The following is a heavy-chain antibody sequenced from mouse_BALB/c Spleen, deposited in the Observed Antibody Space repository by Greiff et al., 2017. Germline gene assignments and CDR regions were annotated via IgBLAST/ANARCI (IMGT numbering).Heavy chain of an antibody. CDR2: ILPGSGST. J-gene: IGHJ4*01. CDR1: GYKFSSYW. CDR3: ARGDYLYAMDY. Sequence: QVHVKQSGAELMKPGASVKISCKATGYKFSSYWIKWVKQRPGHGLEWIGEILPGSGSTNYNEKFKGKATFTADTSSNTAYMQLSSLTSEDAAVYYCARGDYLYAMDYWGQGTSVTVSS. V-gene: IGHV1-9*01. D-gene: IGHD5-5*01.